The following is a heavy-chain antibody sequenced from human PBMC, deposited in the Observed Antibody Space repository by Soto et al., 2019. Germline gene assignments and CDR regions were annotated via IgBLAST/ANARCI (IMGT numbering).Heavy chain of an antibody. CDR2: ISPDGSEK. Sequence: GGSLRLSCAASGFTFSSFWMDWVRQAPGKGLEWVANISPDGSEKHYVDSVKGRFTISRDNARNSLYLQMSSLTAEDSALYYCSRSLNSWGQGTRVPVSS. CDR1: GFTFSSFW. CDR3: SRSLNS. V-gene: IGHV3-7*01. J-gene: IGHJ4*02.